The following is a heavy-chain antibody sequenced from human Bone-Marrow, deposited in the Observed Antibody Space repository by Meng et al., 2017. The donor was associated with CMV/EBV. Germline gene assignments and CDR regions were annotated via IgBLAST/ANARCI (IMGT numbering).Heavy chain of an antibody. D-gene: IGHD3-22*01. Sequence: ASVKVSCKASGYTFTSYYMHWVRQAPGQGLEWMGIINPSGGSTSYAQKFQGRVTISVDTSKNQFSLKLSSVTAADTAVYYCAREYYYDSSGSPRAFDIWGQGTMVTVSS. J-gene: IGHJ3*02. CDR1: GYTFTSYY. CDR3: AREYYYDSSGSPRAFDI. CDR2: INPSGGST. V-gene: IGHV1-46*01.